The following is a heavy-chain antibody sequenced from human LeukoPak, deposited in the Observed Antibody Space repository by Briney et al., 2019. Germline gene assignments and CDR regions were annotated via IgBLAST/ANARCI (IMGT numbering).Heavy chain of an antibody. V-gene: IGHV1-69*01. CDR3: ARKAVVVVAANDAFVI. D-gene: IGHD2-15*01. J-gene: IGHJ3*02. CDR1: GGTFSSYA. Sequence: GSSVKVSCKASGGTFSSYAISWVRQAPGQGLEWMGGIIPIFGTANYAQKFQGRVTITADESTSTAYMELSSLRSEDTAVYYCARKAVVVVAANDAFVIWGQGTMVTASS. CDR2: IIPIFGTA.